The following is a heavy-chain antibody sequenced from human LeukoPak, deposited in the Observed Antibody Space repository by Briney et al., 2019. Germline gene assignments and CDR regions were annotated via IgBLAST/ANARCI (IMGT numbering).Heavy chain of an antibody. D-gene: IGHD2-2*01. CDR1: GDSISGNY. V-gene: IGHV4-59*01. J-gene: IGHJ4*02. CDR2: IYYSGDT. CDR3: ARLLAGCSSSKCRAHFDY. Sequence: SETLSLTCSVSGDSISGNYWSWMRQPPGKELEWIGYIYYSGDTNYNPSLKSRVTMSVDTSKDQFSVNLSSVTAADTAVYYCARLLAGCSSSKCRAHFDYWGQGTLVTVSS.